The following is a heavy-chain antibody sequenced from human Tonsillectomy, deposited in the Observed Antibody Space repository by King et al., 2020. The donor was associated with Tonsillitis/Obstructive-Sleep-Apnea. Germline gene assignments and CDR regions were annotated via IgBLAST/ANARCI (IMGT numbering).Heavy chain of an antibody. CDR1: GGSFSGDY. CDR2: LNHSGST. V-gene: IGHV4-34*01. J-gene: IGHJ4*02. Sequence: VQLQQWGAGLLKPSETLSLTCAVYGGSFSGDYWIWIRQPPGKGVEWIGELNHSGSTNYNPSLKSRVTISVDTSKNQFSLKLSSVTAADTAVYYCATTTRHYFDYWGQGTLVTVSS. D-gene: IGHD1-26*01. CDR3: ATTTRHYFDY.